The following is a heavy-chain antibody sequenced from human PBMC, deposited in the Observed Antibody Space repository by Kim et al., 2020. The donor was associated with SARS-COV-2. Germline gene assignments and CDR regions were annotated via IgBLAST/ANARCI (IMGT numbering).Heavy chain of an antibody. CDR3: AKRRTVAGGDFDY. J-gene: IGHJ4*02. D-gene: IGHD6-19*01. V-gene: IGHV3-23*01. Sequence: YADFVKGRFTISRDKSGNTVYLKMDSLRAEDTAVYYCAKRRTVAGGDFDYWGQGTLVTVSS.